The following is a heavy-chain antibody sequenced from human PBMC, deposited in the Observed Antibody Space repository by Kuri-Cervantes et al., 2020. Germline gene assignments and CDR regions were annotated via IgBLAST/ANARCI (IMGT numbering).Heavy chain of an antibody. V-gene: IGHV3-23*01. CDR2: ISGSGTST. D-gene: IGHD5-18*01. Sequence: GGSLRLSCAASGFTFSWYHMYWVRQAPGKRLEWVSVISGSGTSTDYADSVKGRFTISRDNSKNTLYLQMNSLRAEDTAVYYCVKEGGYSYGYFDYWGQGTLVTVSS. CDR1: GFTFSWYH. J-gene: IGHJ4*02. CDR3: VKEGGYSYGYFDY.